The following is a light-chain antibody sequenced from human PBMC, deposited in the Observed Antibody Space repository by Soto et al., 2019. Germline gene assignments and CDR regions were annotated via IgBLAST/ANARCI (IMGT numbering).Light chain of an antibody. V-gene: IGKV3-11*01. CDR3: QQRSNWPRT. Sequence: ENVLTQSPGTLSLSPGERATLSCRASQSVSSNLAWYQQKPGQAPRLLIYGASTRATGIPARFSGSGSGTEFTLTISSLEPEDFAVYYCQQRSNWPRTFGQGTKVDIK. CDR2: GAS. CDR1: QSVSSN. J-gene: IGKJ1*01.